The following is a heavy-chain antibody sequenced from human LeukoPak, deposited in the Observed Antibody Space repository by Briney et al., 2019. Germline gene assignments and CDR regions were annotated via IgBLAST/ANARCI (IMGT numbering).Heavy chain of an antibody. CDR2: IYTSGST. CDR3: ARDAPIAARPGYYYYYMDV. V-gene: IGHV4-4*07. Sequence: SETLSLTCTVSGGSISSYYWSWIRQPAGKGLEWIGRIYTSGSTNYNPSLKSRVTMSVYTSKNQFSLKLSSVTAADTAVYYCARDAPIAARPGYYYYYMDVWGKGTTVTVSS. CDR1: GGSISSYY. D-gene: IGHD6-6*01. J-gene: IGHJ6*03.